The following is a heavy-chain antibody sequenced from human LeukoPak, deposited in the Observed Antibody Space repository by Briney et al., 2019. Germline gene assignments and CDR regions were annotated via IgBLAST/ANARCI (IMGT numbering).Heavy chain of an antibody. Sequence: SVKVSCKASGGTFSSYAISWVRQAPGQGLEWMGGIIPIFGTANYAQKFQGRVTITTDESTSTAYMELSSLRSEDTAVYYCARDYGSSGYFDYWGQGTLVTVSS. CDR1: GGTFSSYA. CDR3: ARDYGSSGYFDY. V-gene: IGHV1-69*05. D-gene: IGHD3-22*01. J-gene: IGHJ4*02. CDR2: IIPIFGTA.